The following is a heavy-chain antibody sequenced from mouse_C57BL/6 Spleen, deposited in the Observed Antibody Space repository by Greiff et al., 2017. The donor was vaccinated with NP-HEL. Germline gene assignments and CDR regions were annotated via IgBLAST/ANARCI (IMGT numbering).Heavy chain of an antibody. J-gene: IGHJ2*01. CDR1: GYTFTSYG. D-gene: IGHD1-1*01. V-gene: IGHV1-81*01. CDR3: AKFITTVFDY. Sequence: VQVVESGAELARPGASVKLSCKASGYTFTSYGISWVKQRTGQGLEWIGEIYPRSGNTYYNEKFKGKATLTADKSSSTAYMELRSLTSEDSAVYFCAKFITTVFDYWGQGTTLTVSS. CDR2: IYPRSGNT.